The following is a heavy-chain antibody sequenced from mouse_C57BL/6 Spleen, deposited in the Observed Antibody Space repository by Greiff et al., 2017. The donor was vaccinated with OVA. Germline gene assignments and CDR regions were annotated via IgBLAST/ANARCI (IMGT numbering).Heavy chain of an antibody. CDR3: VRAAAQAHYFDY. CDR1: GFTFTTYA. CDR2: IRSKSSNYAT. Sequence: EVLGVESGGGLVQPKGSLKLSCAASGFTFTTYAMHWVRQAPGKGLEWVARIRSKSSNYATYYADSVKDRFTISRDDSQSMLYLQMNNLKTEDTAMYYCVRAAAQAHYFDYWGQGTTLTVSS. V-gene: IGHV10-3*01. D-gene: IGHD3-2*02. J-gene: IGHJ2*01.